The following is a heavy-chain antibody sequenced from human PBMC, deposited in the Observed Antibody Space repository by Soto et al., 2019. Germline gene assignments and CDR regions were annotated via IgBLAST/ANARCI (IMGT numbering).Heavy chain of an antibody. CDR1: GGSISSGGYY. CDR3: ARDHHCSIGGMDV. CDR2: IYYSGST. Sequence: SETLSLTCTVSGGSISSGGYYWSWIRQHPGKRLESIGYIYYSGSTYYNPSLKSRVTISVDTFKNQFSLKLSLVTAADTAVYYCARDHHCSIGGMDVWGQETTVTVSS. V-gene: IGHV4-31*03. J-gene: IGHJ6*02. D-gene: IGHD2-21*01.